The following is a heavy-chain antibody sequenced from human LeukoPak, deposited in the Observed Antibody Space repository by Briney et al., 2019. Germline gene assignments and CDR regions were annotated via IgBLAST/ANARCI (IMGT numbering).Heavy chain of an antibody. J-gene: IGHJ4*02. CDR3: ARVSGIGVVNDFDY. CDR2: ISAYNGNT. CDR1: GYTFTSYG. V-gene: IGHV1-18*01. D-gene: IGHD3-3*01. Sequence: ASVKVSCKASGYTFTSYGISWVRPAPGQGLAWMGWISAYNGNTNYAQKLQGRVTMTTDTSTSTAYMELRSLRSDDTAVYYCARVSGIGVVNDFDYWGQGTLVTVSS.